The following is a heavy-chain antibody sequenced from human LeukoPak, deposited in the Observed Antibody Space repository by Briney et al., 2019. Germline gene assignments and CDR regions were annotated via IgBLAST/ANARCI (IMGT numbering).Heavy chain of an antibody. CDR3: ARTSPKYGMDV. CDR2: IYHSGST. Sequence: GSLRLSCAASVFTFSSYTMNWVRQAPWKGLEWIGEIYHSGSTNYNPSLKSRVTISVDKSKNQFSLKLSSVTAADTAVYYCARTSPKYGMDVWGQGTTVTVSS. CDR1: VFTFSSYTM. J-gene: IGHJ6*02. V-gene: IGHV4-4*02.